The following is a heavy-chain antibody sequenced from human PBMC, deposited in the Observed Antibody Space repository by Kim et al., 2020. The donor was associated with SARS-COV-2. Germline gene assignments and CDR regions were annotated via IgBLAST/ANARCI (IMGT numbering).Heavy chain of an antibody. CDR1: GGSISSSIYY. J-gene: IGHJ4*01. CDR3: AGQRSGELRLFLNY. Sequence: SETLSLTCTVSGGSISSSIYYWGWIRQPPGKGLEWIGSIYYSGSTYYNPSLKSRVTISVDTSKNQFSLKLSSVTAADTAVYYCAGQRSGELRLFLNYWG. CDR2: IYYSGST. D-gene: IGHD3-16*01. V-gene: IGHV4-39*01.